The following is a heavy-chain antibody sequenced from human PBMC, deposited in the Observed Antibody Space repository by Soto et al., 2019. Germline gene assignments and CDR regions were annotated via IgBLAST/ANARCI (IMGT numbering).Heavy chain of an antibody. CDR3: TTDQYPASRYQLPANWFDP. CDR2: IKSKTDGGTT. V-gene: IGHV3-15*07. Sequence: PGGSLRLSCAASGFTFSNAWMNWVRQAPGKGLEWVGRIKSKTDGGTTDYAAPVKGRFTISRDDSKNTLYLQMNSLKTEDTAVYYCTTDQYPASRYQLPANWFDPWGQGTLVTVSS. D-gene: IGHD2-2*01. J-gene: IGHJ5*02. CDR1: GFTFSNAW.